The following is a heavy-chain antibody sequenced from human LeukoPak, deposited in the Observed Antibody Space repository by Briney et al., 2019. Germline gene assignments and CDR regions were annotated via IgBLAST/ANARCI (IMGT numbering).Heavy chain of an antibody. V-gene: IGHV4-31*03. J-gene: IGHJ6*02. CDR3: ARVTVAGTSMVRGDGMDV. CDR2: IYYSGST. Sequence: SETLSLTCTVSGGSISSGGYYWSWIRQHPGKGLEWIGYIYYSGSTYYNPSLKSRVTISVDTSKNQFSLKLSSVTAADTAAYYCARVTVAGTSMVRGDGMDVWGQGTTVTVSS. D-gene: IGHD6-19*01. CDR1: GGSISSGGYY.